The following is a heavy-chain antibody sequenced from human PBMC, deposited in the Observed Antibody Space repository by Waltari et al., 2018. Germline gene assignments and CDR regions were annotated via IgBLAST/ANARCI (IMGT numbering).Heavy chain of an antibody. CDR3: ARARLIGWKEGGQFDY. V-gene: IGHV1-8*01. CDR1: GYTFTSYD. D-gene: IGHD6-19*01. CDR2: MNPNSGNT. J-gene: IGHJ4*02. Sequence: QVQLVQSGAEVKKPGASVKVSCKASGYTFTSYDINWVRQATGQGLEWMGWMNPNSGNTGYAQKFQGRVTMTRNTSISTAYMELSSLRSEDTAVYYCARARLIGWKEGGQFDYWGQGTLVTVSS.